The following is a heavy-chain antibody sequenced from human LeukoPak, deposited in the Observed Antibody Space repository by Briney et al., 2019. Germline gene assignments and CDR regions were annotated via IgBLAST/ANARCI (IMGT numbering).Heavy chain of an antibody. J-gene: IGHJ4*02. D-gene: IGHD6-13*01. V-gene: IGHV3-30*04. CDR1: GLTFSNYA. Sequence: GGSLRLSCTGSGLTFSNYAMHWGRQAPGKGLEWVAVISYDGSRKDYTDSVKGRFTISRDNPKNTLYLQMSSLRTEDTAVYFCATAPSYSSSWYFRGYFDDWGQGTLVTVSS. CDR2: ISYDGSRK. CDR3: ATAPSYSSSWYFRGYFDD.